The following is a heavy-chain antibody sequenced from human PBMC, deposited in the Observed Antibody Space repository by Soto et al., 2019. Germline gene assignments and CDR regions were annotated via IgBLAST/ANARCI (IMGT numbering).Heavy chain of an antibody. D-gene: IGHD3-3*01. CDR1: GGSISSSSYY. CDR3: ARHLADYDFWSGYYPNFDY. J-gene: IGHJ4*02. CDR2: IYYSGST. V-gene: IGHV4-39*01. Sequence: QLQLQESGPGLVKPSETLSLTCTVSGGSISSSSYYWGWIRQPPGKGLEWIGSIYYSGSTYYNPSLRSRVPISVDTSKNQFSLKLSSVTAADTAVYYCARHLADYDFWSGYYPNFDYWGQGTLVTVSS.